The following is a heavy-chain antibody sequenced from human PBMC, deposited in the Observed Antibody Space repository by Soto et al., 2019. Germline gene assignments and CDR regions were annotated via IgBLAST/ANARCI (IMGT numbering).Heavy chain of an antibody. D-gene: IGHD2-15*01. CDR3: ARVRGSYYVV. CDR1: GGSISSYY. CDR2: IYYSGST. V-gene: IGHV4-59*01. J-gene: IGHJ4*02. Sequence: SETLSLTCTVSGGSISSYYWSWIRQPPGKGLEWIGYIYYSGSTNYNPSLKSRVTISVDTSKNQFSLKLSSVTAAGTAVYYCARVRGSYYVVWGQGTLVTVSS.